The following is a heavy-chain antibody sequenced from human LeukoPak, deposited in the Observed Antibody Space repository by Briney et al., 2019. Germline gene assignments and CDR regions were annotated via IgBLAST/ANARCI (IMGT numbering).Heavy chain of an antibody. J-gene: IGHJ3*02. CDR1: GFAFNTYS. CDR3: ARDAAFSAFNM. Sequence: GGSLRLSCAASGFAFNTYSMNWVRQAPGKGLEWVSSISSSTTTIYYADSVRGRFTISRDNAKNSLLLQMNSLRDEDTAVYYCARDAAFSAFNMWGQGTMVTASS. D-gene: IGHD2-15*01. CDR2: ISSSTTTI. V-gene: IGHV3-48*02.